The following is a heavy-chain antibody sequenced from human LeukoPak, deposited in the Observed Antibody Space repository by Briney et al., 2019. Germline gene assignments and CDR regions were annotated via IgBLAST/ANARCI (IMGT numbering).Heavy chain of an antibody. CDR3: ARELRTTGLDY. CDR1: GFTFSSYW. CDR2: IKQDGSEK. J-gene: IGHJ4*02. D-gene: IGHD1-7*01. Sequence: LSGGSLRLSCAASGFTFSSYWMSWVRQAPGKGLEWVANIKQDGSEKFYVDSVKGRFTISRDNAENSLYLQMNSLRPEDTAVYYCARELRTTGLDYWGQGTLVTVSS. V-gene: IGHV3-7*01.